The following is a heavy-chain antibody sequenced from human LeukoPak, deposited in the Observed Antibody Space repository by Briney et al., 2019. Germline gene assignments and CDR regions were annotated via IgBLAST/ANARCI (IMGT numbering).Heavy chain of an antibody. CDR3: ARVLYYDSSGYYYPVAFDI. CDR2: INPNSGGT. J-gene: IGHJ3*02. V-gene: IGHV1-2*02. Sequence: GASVKVSCKASGYTFTGYYMHWVRQAPGQGLEWMGWINPNSGGTNYAQKFQGRVTMTRDTSISTAYMELSRLRSDDTAVYYCARVLYYDSSGYYYPVAFDIWGQGTMVTASS. CDR1: GYTFTGYY. D-gene: IGHD3-22*01.